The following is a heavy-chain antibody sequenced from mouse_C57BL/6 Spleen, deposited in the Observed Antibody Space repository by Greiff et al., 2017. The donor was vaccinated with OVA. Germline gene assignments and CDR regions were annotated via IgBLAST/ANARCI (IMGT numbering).Heavy chain of an antibody. CDR3: AGDTLYYFDY. J-gene: IGHJ2*01. V-gene: IGHV1-66*01. D-gene: IGHD3-3*01. CDR1: GYSFTSYY. CDR2: IYPGSGNT. Sequence: QVQLQQSGPELVKPGASVKISCKASGYSFTSYYIHWVKQRPGQGLEWIGWIYPGSGNTKYNEKFKGKATLTADTSSSTAYMQLSSLTSEDSAVYYCAGDTLYYFDYWGQGTTLTVSS.